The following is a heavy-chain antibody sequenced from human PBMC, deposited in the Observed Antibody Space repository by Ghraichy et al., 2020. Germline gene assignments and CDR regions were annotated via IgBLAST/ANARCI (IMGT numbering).Heavy chain of an antibody. D-gene: IGHD2-21*02. Sequence: GGSLRLSCAASGFTFSSYAMSWVRQAPGKGLEWVSAISGSGGSTYYADSVKGRFTISRDNSKNTLYLQMNSLRAEDTAVYYCAKDRKGIVVVTATDYWGQGTLVTVSS. CDR2: ISGSGGST. CDR3: AKDRKGIVVVTATDY. CDR1: GFTFSSYA. V-gene: IGHV3-23*01. J-gene: IGHJ4*02.